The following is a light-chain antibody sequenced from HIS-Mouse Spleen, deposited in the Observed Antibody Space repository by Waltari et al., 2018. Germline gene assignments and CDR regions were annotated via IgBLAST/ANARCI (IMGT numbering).Light chain of an antibody. CDR1: QSVSSSY. Sequence: TQSPGTLSLSPGERATLYCRASQSVSSSYLAWYQQKPGQAPRLLIYGASSRATGIPDRFSGSGSGTDFTLTISRLEPEDFAVYYCQQYGSSPYTFGQGSKLEIK. CDR2: GAS. V-gene: IGKV3-20*01. CDR3: QQYGSSPYT. J-gene: IGKJ2*01.